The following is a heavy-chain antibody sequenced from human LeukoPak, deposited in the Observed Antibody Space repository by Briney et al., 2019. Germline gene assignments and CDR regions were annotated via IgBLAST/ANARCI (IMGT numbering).Heavy chain of an antibody. CDR2: MNPNSGNT. J-gene: IGHJ6*02. Sequence: ASVKVSCKASGYTFTSYGISWVRQAPGQGLEWMGWMNPNSGNTGYAQKFQGRVTMTRNTSISTAYMELSSLRSEDTAVYYCARGRGVGITIFGVVIDTPYGMDVWGQGTTVTVSS. CDR3: ARGRGVGITIFGVVIDTPYGMDV. CDR1: GYTFTSYG. D-gene: IGHD3-3*01. V-gene: IGHV1-8*02.